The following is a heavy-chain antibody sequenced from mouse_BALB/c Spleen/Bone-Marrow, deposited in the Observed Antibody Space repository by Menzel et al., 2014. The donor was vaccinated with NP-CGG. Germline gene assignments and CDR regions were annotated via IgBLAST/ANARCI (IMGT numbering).Heavy chain of an antibody. CDR3: ARWGGNYVGYYAMDY. CDR2: ISYSGLT. J-gene: IGHJ4*01. Sequence: EVQRVESGPGLVKPSQSLSLTCSVAGYSITSDYVWNWIQQFPGNKLEWMGYISYSGLTSYNPSLKSRFSITRDTSKNQFFLQLKAVTTEDTATYYCARWGGNYVGYYAMDYWGQGTSVTVAS. D-gene: IGHD2-1*01. V-gene: IGHV3-2*02. CDR1: GYSITSDYV.